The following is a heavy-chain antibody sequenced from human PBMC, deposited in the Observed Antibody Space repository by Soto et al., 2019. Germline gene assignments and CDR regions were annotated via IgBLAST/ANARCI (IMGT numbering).Heavy chain of an antibody. Sequence: QVQLQESGPGLVKPSETLSLTCTVSGGSISSYYWSWIRQPPGKGLEWIGYIYYSGTTNYNPSFKSHLPNTVHTYKNQFSLKLSSVPAADTAVYYCAREGKTPFDYWGQGTLVTVSS. CDR3: AREGKTPFDY. V-gene: IGHV4-59*12. J-gene: IGHJ4*02. CDR1: GGSISSYY. CDR2: IYYSGTT.